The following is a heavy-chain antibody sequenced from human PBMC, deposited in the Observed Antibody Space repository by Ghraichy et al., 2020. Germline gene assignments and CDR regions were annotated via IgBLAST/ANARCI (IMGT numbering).Heavy chain of an antibody. CDR3: ARDFPLLTAGYFFDL. Sequence: ASVKVSCRASGYTFTAYFMHWVRQAPGQGLEWMGWINPNRGSTNYAQNFQGRVTMTRDTSINTVFLELIGLTSDDTAVYYCARDFPLLTAGYFFDLWGQGTLLTVSS. V-gene: IGHV1-2*02. CDR2: INPNRGST. CDR1: GYTFTAYF. J-gene: IGHJ5*02. D-gene: IGHD2-8*01.